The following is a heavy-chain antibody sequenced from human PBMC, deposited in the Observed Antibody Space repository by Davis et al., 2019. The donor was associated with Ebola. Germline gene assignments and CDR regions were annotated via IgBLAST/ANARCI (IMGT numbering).Heavy chain of an antibody. CDR1: GFTFSSYW. D-gene: IGHD4-23*01. J-gene: IGHJ4*02. Sequence: HTGGSLRLSCEASGFTFSSYWMHWVRQGPGEGLVWVSRISGDGGSTNYADSVKGRFTMSRDNAKNTLYLQMSSLTAEDTAVYFCARGPSTLHYYGGNSFDYWGQGTLVTVSS. CDR3: ARGPSTLHYYGGNSFDY. CDR2: ISGDGGST. V-gene: IGHV3-74*01.